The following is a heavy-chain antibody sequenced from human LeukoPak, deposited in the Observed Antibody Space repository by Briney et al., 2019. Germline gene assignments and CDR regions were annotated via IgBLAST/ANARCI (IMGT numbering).Heavy chain of an antibody. CDR2: ISSSSSYT. CDR3: ARDRGSYGEFDY. D-gene: IGHD5-18*01. Sequence: PGGSLRLSCAASGFTFSSYSMNWVRQAPGKGLEWVSSISSSSSYTYYADSVKGRFTISRDNAKNSLYLQMNSLRAEDTAVYYCARDRGSYGEFDYWGQGTLVTVSS. J-gene: IGHJ4*02. CDR1: GFTFSSYS. V-gene: IGHV3-21*01.